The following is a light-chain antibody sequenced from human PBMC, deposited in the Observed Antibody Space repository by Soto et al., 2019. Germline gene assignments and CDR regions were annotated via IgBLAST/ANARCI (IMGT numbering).Light chain of an antibody. V-gene: IGKV3-20*01. CDR3: QQYGSSPLT. Sequence: DIVLTQSPGTLYLSPGDTATLSCRASQSVSRSYLAWYQQKPGQAPRLHIYGASIRATGIPDRFSGSGSGTDFTLTISRLEPEDFAVYYCQQYGSSPLTFGGGTKVEIK. CDR2: GAS. CDR1: QSVSRSY. J-gene: IGKJ4*01.